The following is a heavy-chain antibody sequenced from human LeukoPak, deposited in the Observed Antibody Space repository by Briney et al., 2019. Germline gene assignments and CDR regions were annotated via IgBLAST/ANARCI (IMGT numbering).Heavy chain of an antibody. V-gene: IGHV1-46*01. J-gene: IGHJ5*02. Sequence: ASVKVSCKASGYSFTSNYIHWVRQAPGQGLEWMGMIYPSGGSTSYAQKFQGRVTMTRDTSTSTVYMELSSLRSEDTAVYYCARGSMVRGVSDWFDPWGQGTLVTVSS. D-gene: IGHD3-10*01. CDR3: ARGSMVRGVSDWFDP. CDR2: IYPSGGST. CDR1: GYSFTSNY.